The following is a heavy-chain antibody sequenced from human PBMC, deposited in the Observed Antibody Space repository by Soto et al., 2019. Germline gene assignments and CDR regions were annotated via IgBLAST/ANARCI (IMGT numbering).Heavy chain of an antibody. J-gene: IGHJ6*02. Sequence: ASVKVSCKASGYTFTSYGISWVRQAPGQGLEWMGWISAYNGNTNYAQKLQGRVTMTTDTSTSTAYMELRSLRSDDTAVYYCARVVGYQLLLPAEHYYYGMDVWGQGTTVTVSS. CDR3: ARVVGYQLLLPAEHYYYGMDV. CDR1: GYTFTSYG. D-gene: IGHD2-2*01. V-gene: IGHV1-18*01. CDR2: ISAYNGNT.